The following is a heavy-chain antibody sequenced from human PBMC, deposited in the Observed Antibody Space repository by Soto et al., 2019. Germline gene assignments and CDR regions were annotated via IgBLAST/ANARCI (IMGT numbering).Heavy chain of an antibody. CDR2: IYYSGST. Sequence: LSLTCTVSGGSISSGGYYWSWIRQHPGKGLEWIGYIYYSGSTYYNPSLKSRVTISVDTSKNQFSLKLSSVTAADTAVYYCARCLLSGYYPKYYYYGMDVWGQGTTVTVSS. V-gene: IGHV4-31*03. J-gene: IGHJ6*02. D-gene: IGHD3-22*01. CDR3: ARCLLSGYYPKYYYYGMDV. CDR1: GGSISSGGYY.